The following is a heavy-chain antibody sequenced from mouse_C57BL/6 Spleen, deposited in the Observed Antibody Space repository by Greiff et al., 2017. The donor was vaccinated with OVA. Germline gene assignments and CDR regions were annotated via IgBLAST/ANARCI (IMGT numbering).Heavy chain of an antibody. CDR1: GFTFSSYA. CDR3: ARDEYYYGSSYGYFDV. CDR2: ISDGGSYT. J-gene: IGHJ1*03. Sequence: EVMLVESGGGLVKPGGSLKLSCAASGFTFSSYAMSWVRQTPEKRLEWVATISDGGSYTYYPDNVKGRFTISRDNAKNNLYLQMSHLKSEDTAMYYCARDEYYYGSSYGYFDVWGTGTTVTVSS. V-gene: IGHV5-4*01. D-gene: IGHD1-1*01.